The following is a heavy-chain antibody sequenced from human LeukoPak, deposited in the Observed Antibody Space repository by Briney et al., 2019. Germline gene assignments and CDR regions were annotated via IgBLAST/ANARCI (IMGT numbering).Heavy chain of an antibody. J-gene: IGHJ4*02. CDR2: IYISGSGST. CDR1: GGSISSYY. D-gene: IGHD2-15*01. CDR3: ARGVVAAPQTFDY. Sequence: SETLSLTCTVSGGSISSYYWSWIRQPAGKGLEWIGRIYISGSGSTNYNPSLKSRVTMSVDTSKNQFSLKLSSVTAADTAVYYCARGVVAAPQTFDYWGQGTLVAVSS. V-gene: IGHV4-4*07.